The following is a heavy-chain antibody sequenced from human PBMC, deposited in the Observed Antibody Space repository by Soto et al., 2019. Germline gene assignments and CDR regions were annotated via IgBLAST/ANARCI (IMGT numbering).Heavy chain of an antibody. Sequence: GASVKVFCKASGGTFSSYAISWVRQAPGQGLEWMGGIIPIFGTANYAQKFQGRVTITADKSTSTAYMELSSLRSEDTAVYYCASSVVAATGVDYWGQGTLVTVSS. CDR2: IIPIFGTA. CDR3: ASSVVAATGVDY. J-gene: IGHJ4*02. D-gene: IGHD2-15*01. CDR1: GGTFSSYA. V-gene: IGHV1-69*06.